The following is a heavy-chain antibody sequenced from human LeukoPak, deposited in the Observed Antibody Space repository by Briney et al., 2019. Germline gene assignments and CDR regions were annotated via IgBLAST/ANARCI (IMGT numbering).Heavy chain of an antibody. V-gene: IGHV3-49*03. CDR1: GFTFGDYI. Sequence: PGGSLRLSCTASGFTFGDYIMSWFRQAPGKGLEWVGFIRRKAYGETTEYAASVKGRFTISRDDSKSIAYLQMNSLKTEDTAMYYCTRPARISMIVGDLGYFHYWGQGTLVTVSS. J-gene: IGHJ4*02. CDR2: IRRKAYGETT. CDR3: TRPARISMIVGDLGYFHY. D-gene: IGHD3-22*01.